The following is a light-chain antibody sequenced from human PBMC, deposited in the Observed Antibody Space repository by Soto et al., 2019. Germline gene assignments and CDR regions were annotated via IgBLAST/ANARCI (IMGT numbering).Light chain of an antibody. J-gene: IGKJ1*01. CDR3: QQYNSYWT. V-gene: IGKV1-5*01. CDR2: AAY. CDR1: QNIYTW. Sequence: DMQMTKSPCTLSSSVGDRVTITFRASQNIYTWLAWYQQKPGKAPKLLIYAAYNLQSGVPSRFSGSGSGTEFTLTISSLQPDDFATYYCQQYNSYWTFGQGTMV.